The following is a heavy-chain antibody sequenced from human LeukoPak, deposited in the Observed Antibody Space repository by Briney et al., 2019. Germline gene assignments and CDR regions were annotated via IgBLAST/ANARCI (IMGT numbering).Heavy chain of an antibody. D-gene: IGHD3-3*01. V-gene: IGHV3-30*18. CDR2: ISYDGTDK. CDR1: GFNFRSYG. J-gene: IGHJ4*02. CDR3: AKDPGDFWSGSGGGY. Sequence: GGSLRLSCAASGFNFRSYGMQWVRQAPGKGLEWVTLISYDGTDKYYAASVRGRFTISRDNSKNTLYLQMNSLRPEDTGVYHCAKDPGDFWSGSGGGYWGQGTLVTVSS.